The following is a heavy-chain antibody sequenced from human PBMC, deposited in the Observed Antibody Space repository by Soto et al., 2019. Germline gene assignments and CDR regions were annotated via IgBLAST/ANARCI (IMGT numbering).Heavy chain of an antibody. D-gene: IGHD3-3*01. CDR2: ISHDGANK. V-gene: IGHV3-30-3*01. Sequence: QVQLVESGGGVVQPERSLRLSCTTSTFVFSVYSLHWVRQAPGKGLEWVALISHDGANKYYADSVKGRFTISRDNSKDTVYLQMNSLRPEDTAVYFCARDKDQYEFWGCTLDSWGQGTLVTVSA. J-gene: IGHJ4*02. CDR1: TFVFSVYS. CDR3: ARDKDQYEFWGCTLDS.